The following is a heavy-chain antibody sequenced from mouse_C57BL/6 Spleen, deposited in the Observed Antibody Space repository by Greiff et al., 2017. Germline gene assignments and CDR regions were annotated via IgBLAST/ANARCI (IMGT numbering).Heavy chain of an antibody. CDR2: IYPGDGDT. V-gene: IGHV1-80*01. CDR1: GYAFSSYW. Sequence: QVHVKQSGAELVKPGASVKISCKASGYAFSSYWMNWVKQRPGKGLEWIGQIYPGDGDTNYNGKFKGKDTLTADKSSSTAYMQLSSLTSEDSAVYFCAREDYYGSQSDYWGQGTTLTVSS. J-gene: IGHJ2*01. CDR3: AREDYYGSQSDY. D-gene: IGHD1-1*01.